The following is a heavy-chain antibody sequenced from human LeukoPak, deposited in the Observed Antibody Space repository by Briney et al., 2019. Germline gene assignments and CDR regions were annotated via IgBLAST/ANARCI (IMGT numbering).Heavy chain of an antibody. Sequence: GASVKVSCKASGYTFTRYHIHWVGQAPGQGREWMGRINPNTGETNFAQKFQGGVTMTRDTSITTAYMELSSLRPDDTAVYFCARDQGSLTRSWYTGYWGQGTQVTVSS. CDR2: INPNTGET. D-gene: IGHD6-13*01. J-gene: IGHJ4*02. CDR3: ARDQGSLTRSWYTGY. CDR1: GYTFTRYH. V-gene: IGHV1-2*06.